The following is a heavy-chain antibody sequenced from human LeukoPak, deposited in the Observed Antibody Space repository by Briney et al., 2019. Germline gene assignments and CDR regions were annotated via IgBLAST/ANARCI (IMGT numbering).Heavy chain of an antibody. Sequence: GGSVRLSCVASGFTFSSYAMSWVRQAPGKGLEWVSAISGSGGSTYYADSVKGRFTISRDSSKNTLYLQMNSLRAEDTAVYYCAKTPSGWYSGAFDIWGQGTMVTVSS. D-gene: IGHD6-19*01. CDR2: ISGSGGST. CDR1: GFTFSSYA. J-gene: IGHJ3*02. CDR3: AKTPSGWYSGAFDI. V-gene: IGHV3-23*01.